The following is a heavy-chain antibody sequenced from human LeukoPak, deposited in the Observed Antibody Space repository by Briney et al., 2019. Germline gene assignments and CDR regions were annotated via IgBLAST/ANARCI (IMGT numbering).Heavy chain of an antibody. J-gene: IGHJ4*02. D-gene: IGHD3-10*01. CDR3: AKDDSALWFGELSHYFNW. Sequence: GGSLRLSCAASGFTFSSYGMHWVRQAPGKGLEWVSGISGRGDTTSYADSVKGRFIISRDISKNTLYLQMNSLRPDDTAIYYCAKDDSALWFGELSHYFNWWGQGTLVTVSS. CDR1: GFTFSSYG. V-gene: IGHV3-23*01. CDR2: ISGRGDTT.